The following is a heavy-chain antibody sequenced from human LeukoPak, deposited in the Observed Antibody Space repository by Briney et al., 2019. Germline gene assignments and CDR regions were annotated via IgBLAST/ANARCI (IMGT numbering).Heavy chain of an antibody. D-gene: IGHD3-10*01. Sequence: GETLRLSCAASGFTFITSAMGWVRQAPGKGLEWVSAISGSGDRTYYADSVKGRFTVSRDTSKNTLFLQLNSLSAEDTAVYYCAKLLRGVVVPYYDWWGQGTLVTVSS. V-gene: IGHV3-23*01. CDR3: AKLLRGVVVPYYDW. CDR1: GFTFITSA. J-gene: IGHJ4*02. CDR2: ISGSGDRT.